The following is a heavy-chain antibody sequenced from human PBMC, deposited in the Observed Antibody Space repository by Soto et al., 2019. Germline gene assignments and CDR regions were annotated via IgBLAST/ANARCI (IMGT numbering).Heavy chain of an antibody. CDR3: ARGGYYHTAFDY. V-gene: IGHV4-59*01. CDR2: IYYSGST. CDR1: GGSISIYY. Sequence: PSETLSLTCTVSGGSISIYYLSWIRQPPGKGLEWIGYIYYSGSTNYNPSLKSRVTISVDTSKNQFSLKLRSVTAADTDVYYCARGGYYHTAFDYWGQGTLVTVSS. D-gene: IGHD3-22*01. J-gene: IGHJ4*02.